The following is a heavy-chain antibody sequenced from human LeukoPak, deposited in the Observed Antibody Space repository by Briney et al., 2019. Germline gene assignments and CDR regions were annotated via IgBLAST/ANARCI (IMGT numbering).Heavy chain of an antibody. Sequence: PGGTLRLSCAASGFTFSSYGMSWVRQAPGKGLEWVPAISGSGGSTYYADSVKGRFTISRDNSKNTLYLQMNSLRAEDTAVYYCAKAPVEMATPSTAPIDYWGQGTLVTVSS. D-gene: IGHD5-24*01. CDR1: GFTFSSYG. CDR3: AKAPVEMATPSTAPIDY. V-gene: IGHV3-23*01. CDR2: ISGSGGST. J-gene: IGHJ4*02.